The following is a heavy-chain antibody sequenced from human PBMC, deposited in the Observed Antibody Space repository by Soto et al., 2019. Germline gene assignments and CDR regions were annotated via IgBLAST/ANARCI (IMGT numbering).Heavy chain of an antibody. CDR2: TYYKSKWYY. CDR1: GDSVSSNSAG. V-gene: IGHV6-1*01. J-gene: IGHJ4*02. Sequence: SQTLSLTCAISGDSVSSNSAGWNWVRQTPSRGLEWLGRTYYKSKWYYNSAVSVKSRITINPDTSKNQFSLQLNSVTPEDTAVYYCARDRLYSSSWTWDFDYWGQGTLVTVSS. D-gene: IGHD6-6*01. CDR3: ARDRLYSSSWTWDFDY.